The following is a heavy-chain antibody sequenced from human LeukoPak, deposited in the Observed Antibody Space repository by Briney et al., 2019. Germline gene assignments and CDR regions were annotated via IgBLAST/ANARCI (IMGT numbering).Heavy chain of an antibody. CDR3: ASHRYYDNSAYWY. CDR1: GGSISSSSYY. Sequence: SETLSLTCTVSGGSISSSSYYWGWIRQPPGKGLEWIGSIYYSGSTYYNPSLKSRVTISVDTSKNQFSLKLSSVTAADTAVFYCASHRYYDNSAYWYWGQGTLVTVSS. D-gene: IGHD3-22*01. V-gene: IGHV4-39*07. CDR2: IYYSGST. J-gene: IGHJ4*02.